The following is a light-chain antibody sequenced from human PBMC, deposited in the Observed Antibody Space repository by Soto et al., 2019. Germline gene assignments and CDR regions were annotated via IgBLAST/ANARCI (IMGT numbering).Light chain of an antibody. CDR2: SDN. Sequence: QSVLTQPPSASGTPGQRVTISCSGAKVAGGRVGVNWYQHIPGTAPKLLIYSDNQRPSGVPDRFSGSKSGTSASLAISGLQSEDEADYYCAAWDGSLSVVIFGGGTKVT. V-gene: IGLV1-44*01. J-gene: IGLJ2*01. CDR1: KVAGGRVG. CDR3: AAWDGSLSVVI.